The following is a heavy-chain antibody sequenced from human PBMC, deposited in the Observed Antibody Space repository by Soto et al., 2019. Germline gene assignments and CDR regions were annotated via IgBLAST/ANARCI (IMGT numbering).Heavy chain of an antibody. D-gene: IGHD6-19*01. V-gene: IGHV3-30-3*01. CDR3: ARDQGYSSGPDY. J-gene: IGHJ4*02. Sequence: QVQLVESGGCVVQPGRSLRLSCVASGFTFSSYAMHWVRQAPGKGLEWVAFISYDGSNKYYADSVKGRFTISRDNSKNALYMQMNSLRAEDTAVYYCARDQGYSSGPDYWGQGTLVKVSS. CDR1: GFTFSSYA. CDR2: ISYDGSNK.